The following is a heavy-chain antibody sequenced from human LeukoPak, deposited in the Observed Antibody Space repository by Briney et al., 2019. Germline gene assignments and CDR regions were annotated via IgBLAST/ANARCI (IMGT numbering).Heavy chain of an antibody. CDR1: GFTFSSYS. CDR2: ISSSSSYI. CDR3: ARVEMATITDY. D-gene: IGHD5-24*01. V-gene: IGHV3-21*01. Sequence: GGSLRLSCAASGFTFSSYSMNWVRQAPGKGLEWVSSISSSSSYIYYADSVKGRFTISRDNAKNSLYLQMNSLRAEGTAVYYCARVEMATITDYWGQGTLVTVSS. J-gene: IGHJ4*02.